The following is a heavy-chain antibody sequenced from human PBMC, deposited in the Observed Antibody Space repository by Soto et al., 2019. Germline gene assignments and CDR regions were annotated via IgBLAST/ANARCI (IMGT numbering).Heavy chain of an antibody. CDR2: IYYSGST. CDR3: ARYIVAARLGGFDY. Sequence: SETLSLTCTVSGGSISRSSSYWGWIRQPPGKGLELIGTIYYSGSTYYNPSLKSRVTISVDTSKNQFSVNLNSVTAADTAVYYCARYIVAARLGGFDYWGQGTLVTVPQ. D-gene: IGHD6-13*01. V-gene: IGHV4-39*01. CDR1: GGSISRSSSY. J-gene: IGHJ4*02.